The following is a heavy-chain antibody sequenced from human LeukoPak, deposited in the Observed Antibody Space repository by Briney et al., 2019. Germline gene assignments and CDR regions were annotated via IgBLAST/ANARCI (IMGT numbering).Heavy chain of an antibody. CDR2: ISYDGSNK. D-gene: IGHD2-15*01. V-gene: IGHV3-30*04. J-gene: IGHJ3*02. CDR1: GFTFSSYA. Sequence: GGSLRLSCAASGFTFSSYAMHWVRQAPGKGLEWVAVISYDGSNKYYADPVKGRFTISRDNSKNTLYLQMNSLRAEDTAVYYCAREYCSGGSCYSLSPTHDAFDIWGQGTMVTVSS. CDR3: AREYCSGGSCYSLSPTHDAFDI.